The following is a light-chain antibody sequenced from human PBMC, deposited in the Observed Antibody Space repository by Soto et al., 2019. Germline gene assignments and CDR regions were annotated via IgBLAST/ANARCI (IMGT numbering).Light chain of an antibody. CDR3: QQYNEWPPLT. CDR1: QSVSSN. V-gene: IGKV3-15*01. J-gene: IGKJ4*01. CDR2: DTS. Sequence: ESVLTQSPGTLSLSPCERATLSCSASQSVSSNYLAWYQQKPGQAPRLLIYDTSTRATDIPARFSGSGSGTEFTLTISNLQSEDFAVYYCQQYNEWPPLTFGGGTKVDIK.